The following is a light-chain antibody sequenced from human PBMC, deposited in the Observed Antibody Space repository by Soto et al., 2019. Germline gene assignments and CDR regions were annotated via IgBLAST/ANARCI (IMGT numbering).Light chain of an antibody. V-gene: IGKV3-15*01. CDR2: GAS. CDR1: QSVSSK. Sequence: EIVMTQSPATLSVSPGERATLSCSASQSVSSKLGWYQQKPGQAPRLLIYGASTRATGIPARFSGSGSGTEFTLTISSLQSEDFAVYYCQQYNNWPLNFGGGTKMDIK. J-gene: IGKJ4*01. CDR3: QQYNNWPLN.